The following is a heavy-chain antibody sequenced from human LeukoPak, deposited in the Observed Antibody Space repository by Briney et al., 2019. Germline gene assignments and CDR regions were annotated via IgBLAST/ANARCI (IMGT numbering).Heavy chain of an antibody. J-gene: IGHJ3*02. CDR1: GGSISSSDYY. D-gene: IGHD3-22*01. Sequence: MPSETLSLTCTVSGGSISSSDYYWGWIRQPPGKGLEWIGSVYYSGYTYYNPSLKSRVTISVDRSKNQFSLKLSSVSAADTAVYYCARDGGERVYYDSSGWSDDAFDIWGQGTMVTVSS. CDR2: VYYSGYT. V-gene: IGHV4-39*07. CDR3: ARDGGERVYYDSSGWSDDAFDI.